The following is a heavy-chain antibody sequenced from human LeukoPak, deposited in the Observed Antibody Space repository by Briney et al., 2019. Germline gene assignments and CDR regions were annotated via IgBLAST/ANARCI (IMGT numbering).Heavy chain of an antibody. Sequence: GGSLRLSCAASGFTFSSYSMNWVRQAPGKGLEWVSSISSSSSYIYYADSVKGRFTISRVNAKNSLYLQMNSLRAEDTAVYYCAREAYSSGWYGGFDYWGQGTLVTVSS. CDR2: ISSSSSYI. J-gene: IGHJ4*02. D-gene: IGHD6-19*01. CDR1: GFTFSSYS. V-gene: IGHV3-21*01. CDR3: AREAYSSGWYGGFDY.